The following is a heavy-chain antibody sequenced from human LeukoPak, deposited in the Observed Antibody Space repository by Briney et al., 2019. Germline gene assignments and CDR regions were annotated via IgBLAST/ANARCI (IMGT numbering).Heavy chain of an antibody. CDR1: GASVSSGGHY. J-gene: IGHJ5*02. D-gene: IGHD5/OR15-5a*01. Sequence: SSETLSLTCTVSGASVSSGGHYWSWIRQPAGKGLEWLGCIYVTGSTNYNPSLNSRVSISIDTSNNQFFVQLTSVTAADTAVYYCARDRPFYAPTTLHWFDPWGQGTLVTVSS. CDR2: IYVTGST. CDR3: ARDRPFYAPTTLHWFDP. V-gene: IGHV4-61*10.